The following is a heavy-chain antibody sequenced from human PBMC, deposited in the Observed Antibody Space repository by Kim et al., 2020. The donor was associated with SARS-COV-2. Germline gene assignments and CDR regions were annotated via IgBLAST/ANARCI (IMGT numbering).Heavy chain of an antibody. V-gene: IGHV4-31*03. J-gene: IGHJ1*01. D-gene: IGHD3-16*01. CDR2: VAYTGST. CDR3: ARGDNDAYSGAYFQQ. Sequence: SETLSLTCSVSGVSISNDGHSWNWIRQHPGKGLEWIGNVAYTGSTTYNPSLKSRLTMSVDPSKNQFFLKLNSLTAAATAVYFCARGDNDAYSGAYFQQWG. CDR1: GVSISNDGHS.